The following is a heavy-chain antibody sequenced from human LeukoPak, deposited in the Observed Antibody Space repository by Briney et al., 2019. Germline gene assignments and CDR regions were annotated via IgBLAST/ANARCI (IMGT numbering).Heavy chain of an antibody. D-gene: IGHD3-10*01. CDR3: ASDYGSGPKGFDP. V-gene: IGHV4-39*01. Sequence: SETLSLTCTVSGGSISSSSYYWGWIRQPPGKGLEWIGSIYYSGSTYYNPSLQSRVTISVDTSKNQFSLKLSSVTAADTAVYYCASDYGSGPKGFDPWGQGTLVTVSS. CDR1: GGSISSSSYY. J-gene: IGHJ5*02. CDR2: IYYSGST.